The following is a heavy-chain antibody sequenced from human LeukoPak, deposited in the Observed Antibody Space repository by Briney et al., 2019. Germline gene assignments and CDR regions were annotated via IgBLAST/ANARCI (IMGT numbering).Heavy chain of an antibody. Sequence: GGSLRLSCAASGFTFSSYSMNWVRQAPGKGLEWVSSMCSSSSYIYYADSVKDRFTISRDNAKNSLYLQMNSLRAEDTPVYYCARDPWIRLKSWFVPWGQGTLVTVSS. CDR3: ARDPWIRLKSWFVP. CDR1: GFTFSSYS. V-gene: IGHV3-21*01. CDR2: MCSSSSYI. D-gene: IGHD5-18*01. J-gene: IGHJ5*02.